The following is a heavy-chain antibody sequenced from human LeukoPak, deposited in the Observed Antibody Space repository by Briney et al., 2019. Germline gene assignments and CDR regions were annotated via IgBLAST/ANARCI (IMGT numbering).Heavy chain of an antibody. CDR2: ISSSGSTI. Sequence: GGSLRLSCAASGFTFSGYAMSWVRQAPGKGLEWVSYISSSGSTIYYADSVKGRFTISRDNAKNSLYLQMNSLRAEDTAVYYCAREANSPGIAAAFDYWGQGTLVTVSS. J-gene: IGHJ4*02. CDR3: AREANSPGIAAAFDY. V-gene: IGHV3-11*01. CDR1: GFTFSGYA. D-gene: IGHD6-13*01.